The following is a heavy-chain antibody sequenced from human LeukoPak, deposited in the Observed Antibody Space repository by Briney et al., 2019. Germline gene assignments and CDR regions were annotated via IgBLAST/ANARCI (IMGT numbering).Heavy chain of an antibody. V-gene: IGHV4-34*01. CDR1: GGSISSYY. CDR3: ARGLTVVVVAAVNWFDP. CDR2: INHSGST. Sequence: SETLSLTCTVSGGSISSYYWSWIRQPPGKGLEWIGEINHSGSTNYNPSLKSRVTISVDTSKNQFSLKLSSVTAADTAVYYCARGLTVVVVAAVNWFDPWGQGTLVTVSS. J-gene: IGHJ5*02. D-gene: IGHD2-15*01.